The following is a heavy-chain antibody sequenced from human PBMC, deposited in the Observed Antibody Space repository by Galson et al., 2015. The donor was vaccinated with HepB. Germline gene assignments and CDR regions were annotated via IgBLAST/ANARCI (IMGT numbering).Heavy chain of an antibody. CDR2: ISGSGGST. J-gene: IGHJ4*02. Sequence: SLRLSCAASGFTFSSYAMSWVRQAPGKGLEWVSAISGSGGSTYYADSVKGRSTISRDNSKNTLYLQMNSLRAEDTAVYYCAKDAYYYDSSGYYYGYFDYWGQGTLVTVSS. D-gene: IGHD3-22*01. CDR1: GFTFSSYA. V-gene: IGHV3-23*01. CDR3: AKDAYYYDSSGYYYGYFDY.